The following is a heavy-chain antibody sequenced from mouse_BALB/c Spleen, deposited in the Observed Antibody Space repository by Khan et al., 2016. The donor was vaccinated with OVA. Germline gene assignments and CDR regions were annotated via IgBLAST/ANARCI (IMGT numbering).Heavy chain of an antibody. CDR1: GYIFTSYW. Sequence: VQLQQSGAELVRPGASVKLSCKTSGYIFTSYWIHWLKQRSGQGLEWIARIYPGTDNTYYNEKLKDKATLTADKSSSTAYMQLSSLKSEDSAVYFCAREEALYYFDYWGQGTTRTVSS. CDR3: AREEALYYFDY. J-gene: IGHJ2*01. CDR2: IYPGTDNT. V-gene: IGHV1S132*01.